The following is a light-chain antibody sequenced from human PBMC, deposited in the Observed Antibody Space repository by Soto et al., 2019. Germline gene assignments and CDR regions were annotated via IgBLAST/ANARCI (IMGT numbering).Light chain of an antibody. CDR3: QQRSNFMYS. CDR1: QSVSSF. CDR2: DAS. Sequence: EIALTQSPATLSLTPGERVTLSCRASQSVSSFLAWYQQQPGQAPRLLIYDASNRATGIPARFSGSGSGTDFTLTISSLEPEDFAVYYCQQRSNFMYSFGQGTKLELK. J-gene: IGKJ2*03. V-gene: IGKV3-11*01.